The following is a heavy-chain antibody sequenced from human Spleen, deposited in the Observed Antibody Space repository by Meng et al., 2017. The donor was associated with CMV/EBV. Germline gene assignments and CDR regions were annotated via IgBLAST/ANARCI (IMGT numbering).Heavy chain of an antibody. CDR1: GFTFSSYW. D-gene: IGHD2-21*01. Sequence: GGSLRLSCAASGFTFSSYWMHWVRQAPGKGLVWVSRINSDGSSTTYADSVKGRFTISRDNAKNTLYLQMNSLRAEDTAVYYCARVYCGGDCLYYYYYYGMDVWGQGTTVTVSS. J-gene: IGHJ6*02. CDR2: INSDGSST. V-gene: IGHV3-74*01. CDR3: ARVYCGGDCLYYYYYYGMDV.